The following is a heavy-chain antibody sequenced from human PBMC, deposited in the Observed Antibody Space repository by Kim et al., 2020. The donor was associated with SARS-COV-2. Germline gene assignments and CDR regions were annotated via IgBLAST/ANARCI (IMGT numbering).Heavy chain of an antibody. CDR3: ALLTGTISYGMDV. V-gene: IGHV1-2*06. CDR1: GYTFTGYY. D-gene: IGHD1-7*01. CDR2: INPNSGGT. Sequence: ASVKVSCKASGYTFTGYYMHWVRQAPGQGLEWMGRINPNSGGTNYAQKFQGRVTMTRDTSISTAYMELSRLRSDDTAVYYCALLTGTISYGMDVWGQGTTVTVSS. J-gene: IGHJ6*02.